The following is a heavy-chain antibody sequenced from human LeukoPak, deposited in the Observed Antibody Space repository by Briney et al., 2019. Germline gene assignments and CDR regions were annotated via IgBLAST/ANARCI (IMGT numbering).Heavy chain of an antibody. CDR3: TRIFYYGTRGYYPDF. CDR1: GFTFGDHH. V-gene: IGHV3-72*01. Sequence: PGGSLRLSCAASGFTFGDHHMDWVRQAPGKGLEWIGRSKNKDYAYSTVYAASVKGRFTFSRDDPKNSLYLQMNSLTTEDTAVYYCTRIFYYGTRGYYPDFWGQGTLVTVSS. CDR2: SKNKDYAYST. D-gene: IGHD3-22*01. J-gene: IGHJ4*02.